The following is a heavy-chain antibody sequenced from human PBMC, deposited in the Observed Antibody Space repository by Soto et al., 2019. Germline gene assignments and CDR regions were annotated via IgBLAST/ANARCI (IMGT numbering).Heavy chain of an antibody. CDR3: ARRVTPPVAGCLDP. D-gene: IGHD2-21*02. Sequence: ASVKVSCKASGYTFTTYAIHWVRQAPGQRLEWMGRINAANGNTKFSQKFQGRVTITRDTSASTVYMELSGLTYEDTAVYYCARRVTPPVAGCLDPWGQGTLVTVSS. CDR1: GYTFTTYA. V-gene: IGHV1-3*01. J-gene: IGHJ5*02. CDR2: INAANGNT.